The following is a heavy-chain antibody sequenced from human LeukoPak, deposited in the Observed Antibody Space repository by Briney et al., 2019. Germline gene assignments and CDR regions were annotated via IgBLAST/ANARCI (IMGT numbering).Heavy chain of an antibody. CDR3: AKGIFFYGSGSYHDNPFDY. V-gene: IGHV3-23*01. J-gene: IGHJ4*02. D-gene: IGHD3-10*01. CDR1: GFTFSSYG. Sequence: QPGGSLRLSCAASGFTFSSYGMSWVRQAPGKGLEWVSAISGSGGSTYYADSVKGRFTISRDNSKNTLYLQMNSLRAEDTAVYYCAKGIFFYGSGSYHDNPFDYWGQGTLVTVSS. CDR2: ISGSGGST.